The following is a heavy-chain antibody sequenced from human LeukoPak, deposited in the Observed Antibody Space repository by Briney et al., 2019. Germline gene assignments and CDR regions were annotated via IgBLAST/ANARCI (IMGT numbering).Heavy chain of an antibody. V-gene: IGHV4-39*02. CDR1: GGSITNGDCY. J-gene: IGHJ4*02. CDR3: TREGSGRGIYFDH. Sequence: SETLSLTCSVSGGSITNGDCYWAWIRQPPGKGLEWIATIYHNGNTYYNPSLKSRVTISVDTSASQFSLKLTFVTAADAAIYYCTREGSGRGIYFDHWGQGTLVGVSS. D-gene: IGHD3-10*01. CDR2: IYHNGNT.